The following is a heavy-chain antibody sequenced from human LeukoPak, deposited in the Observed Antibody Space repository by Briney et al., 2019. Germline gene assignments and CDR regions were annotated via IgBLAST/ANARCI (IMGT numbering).Heavy chain of an antibody. CDR3: AKDAYSGFSSSYSMDS. CDR2: INPNSGVT. V-gene: IGHV1-2*02. Sequence: AASVKVSCKASGYTFTGYYMHWVRQAPGQGLEWMGWINPNSGVTNYAQKFQGRVTMTRDTSINTAYMELHSLTSDDTAMYYCAKDAYSGFSSSYSMDSWGQGTLVTVSS. CDR1: GYTFTGYY. J-gene: IGHJ4*02. D-gene: IGHD5-18*01.